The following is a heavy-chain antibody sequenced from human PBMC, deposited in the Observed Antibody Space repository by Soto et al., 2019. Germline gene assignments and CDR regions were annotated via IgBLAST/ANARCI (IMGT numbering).Heavy chain of an antibody. J-gene: IGHJ6*02. CDR1: GYSIASGYY. Sequence: SETLSLTCAVSGYSIASGYYWAWIRQSPGKGLEWIGSIYHAGSVYYNPSLNSRVAVSLDTSKNHFSLKLTSVTAADTAVYYCARTFDYYGMDVWGQGTTVAVS. CDR2: IYHAGSV. V-gene: IGHV4-38-2*01. CDR3: ARTFDYYGMDV.